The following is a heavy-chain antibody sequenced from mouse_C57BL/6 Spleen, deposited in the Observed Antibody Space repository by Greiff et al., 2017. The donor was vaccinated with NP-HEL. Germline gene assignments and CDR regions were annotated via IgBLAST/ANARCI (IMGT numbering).Heavy chain of an antibody. Sequence: HLVESGPELVKPGASVKISCKASGYTFTDYYINWVKQRPGQGLEWIGWIYPGSGNTKYNEKFKGKATLTVDTSSSTAYMQLSSLTSEDSAVYFCARGAYYRNSFYAMDYWGQGTSVTVSS. CDR3: ARGAYYRNSFYAMDY. D-gene: IGHD2-10*01. CDR1: GYTFTDYY. V-gene: IGHV1-84*01. J-gene: IGHJ4*01. CDR2: IYPGSGNT.